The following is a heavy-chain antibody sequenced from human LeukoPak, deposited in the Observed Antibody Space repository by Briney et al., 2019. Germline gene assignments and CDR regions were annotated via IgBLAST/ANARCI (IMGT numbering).Heavy chain of an antibody. CDR2: IKQDGREK. CDR1: GFTFSSYW. J-gene: IGHJ4*02. Sequence: RSLRLSCAASGFTFSSYWMTWVRQAPGKGLEWVANIKQDGREKYHVDSVKGRFSISRDNAKNSLYLQMNSLRAEDTAVYYCARAVAGTLIYFDYWGQGTLVTVSS. CDR3: ARAVAGTLIYFDY. D-gene: IGHD6-19*01. V-gene: IGHV3-7*04.